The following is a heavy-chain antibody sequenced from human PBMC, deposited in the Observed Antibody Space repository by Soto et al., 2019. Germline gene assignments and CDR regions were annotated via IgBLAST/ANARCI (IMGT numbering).Heavy chain of an antibody. CDR3: ARDRAGVYGMDV. CDR2: TYFRARWQN. Sequence: PSQTLSLTCAISGDTVSSNSAAWNWIRQSPSRGLEWLGRTYFRARWQNDYAESVKSRITINPDTSKNQFSLQLNSVTPEDTAAYYCARDRAGVYGMDVWGLGTTVTVSS. CDR1: GDTVSSNSAA. V-gene: IGHV6-1*01. D-gene: IGHD3-10*01. J-gene: IGHJ6*02.